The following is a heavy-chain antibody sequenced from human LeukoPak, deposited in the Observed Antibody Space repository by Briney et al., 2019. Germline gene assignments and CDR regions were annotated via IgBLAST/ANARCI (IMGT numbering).Heavy chain of an antibody. V-gene: IGHV3-23*01. J-gene: IGHJ4*02. Sequence: QPGGSLRLSCAASGFTFSSCAMSWVRQAPGEGVGWVSGISGSGVSTYYADSVKGRFTISRDNSKNTLYLQMSSLRAEDTAVYYCAKIPQTTSVGYFDYWGQGNLVTVSS. CDR2: ISGSGVST. CDR3: AKIPQTTSVGYFDY. CDR1: GFTFSSCA. D-gene: IGHD4-17*01.